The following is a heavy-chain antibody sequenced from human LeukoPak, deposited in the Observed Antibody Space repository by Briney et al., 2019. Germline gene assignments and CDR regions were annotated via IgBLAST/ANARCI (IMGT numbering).Heavy chain of an antibody. Sequence: ASVKVSCKASGYTFTSYYMHWVRQAPGQGLEWMGIINPSGGSTSYAQKFQGRVTMTRDTSASTAYMELSSLRSEDTAVYYCARTYSSGRRYYYYYGMDVWGQGTTVTVSS. CDR1: GYTFTSYY. CDR2: INPSGGST. J-gene: IGHJ6*02. CDR3: ARTYSSGRRYYYYYGMDV. V-gene: IGHV1-46*01. D-gene: IGHD6-19*01.